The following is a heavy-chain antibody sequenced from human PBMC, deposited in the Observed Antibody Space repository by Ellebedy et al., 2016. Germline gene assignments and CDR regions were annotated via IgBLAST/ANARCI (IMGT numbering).Heavy chain of an antibody. Sequence: ASVKVSCKVSGYTLTELSMHWVRQAPGKGLEWMGGFDPEDGETIYAQKFQGRVTMTEDTSTDTAYMELSSLRSEDTAVYYCVTGGGSAGTEYYYYGMDVWGQGTTVTASS. CDR1: GYTLTELS. V-gene: IGHV1-24*01. CDR3: VTGGGSAGTEYYYYGMDV. J-gene: IGHJ6*02. D-gene: IGHD6-13*01. CDR2: FDPEDGET.